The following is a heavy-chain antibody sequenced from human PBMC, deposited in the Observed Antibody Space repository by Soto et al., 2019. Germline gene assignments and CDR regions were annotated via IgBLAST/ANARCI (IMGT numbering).Heavy chain of an antibody. V-gene: IGHV3-23*01. D-gene: IGHD3-10*01. CDR1: GFTFSSYA. Sequence: EVQLFESGGGLVQPGGYLRLSCAASGFTFSSYAMSWVRQAPGKGLEWVSALSGSGGSTYYADSVKGRFTISRDNSKNTLYLQMNSLRAEDTAVYYCAKDKGILWFGESRHVDYWGQGTLVTVSS. J-gene: IGHJ4*02. CDR3: AKDKGILWFGESRHVDY. CDR2: LSGSGGST.